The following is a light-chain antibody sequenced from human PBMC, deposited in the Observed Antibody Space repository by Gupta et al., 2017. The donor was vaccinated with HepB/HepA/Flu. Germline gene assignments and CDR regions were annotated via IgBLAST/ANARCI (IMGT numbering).Light chain of an antibody. V-gene: IGLV3-25*03. CDR1: ALSKQY. CDR2: KDN. Sequence: SYELTQPPSVSVSPGQTARITCSGDALSKQYSYWYQQRPGQAPVLVIYKDNERPSGIPERFSGSSSGTTITLTIXGXQAEDEXDYYCQSVDSSGASYVLGSGNKVTVL. CDR3: QSVDSSGASYV. J-gene: IGLJ1*01.